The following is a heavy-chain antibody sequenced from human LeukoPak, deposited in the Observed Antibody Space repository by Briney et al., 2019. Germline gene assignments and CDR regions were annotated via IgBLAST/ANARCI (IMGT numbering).Heavy chain of an antibody. CDR2: IRRGVGST. V-gene: IGHV3-23*01. D-gene: IGHD1-1*01. Sequence: GGSLRLSCAASGFTFISYDLSWVRQAPGKGLECVSAIRRGVGSTYYADSVKGRFTISRDNSKNTLYLQMNNLRADDTAVYYCAKKGQADDNGKPDWGQGTLVTVSS. CDR3: AKKGQADDNGKPD. J-gene: IGHJ4*02. CDR1: GFTFISYD.